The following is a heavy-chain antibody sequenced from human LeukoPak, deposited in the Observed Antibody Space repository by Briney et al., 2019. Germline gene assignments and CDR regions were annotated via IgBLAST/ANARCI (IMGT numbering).Heavy chain of an antibody. CDR2: IKQDGGGK. Sequence: GGSLRLSCAASGFTFSNYWMSWVRQAPGKGLEWVANIKQDGGGKYYVDSVKGRFTISRDNTKSSLYLQMNSLRGEDTAVYYCARDRWGYSSSWYNWFDPWGQGTLVTVSS. J-gene: IGHJ5*02. D-gene: IGHD6-13*01. CDR3: ARDRWGYSSSWYNWFDP. V-gene: IGHV3-7*01. CDR1: GFTFSNYW.